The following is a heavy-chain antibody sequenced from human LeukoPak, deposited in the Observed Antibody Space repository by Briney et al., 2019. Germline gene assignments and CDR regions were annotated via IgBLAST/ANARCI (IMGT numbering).Heavy chain of an antibody. Sequence: KPSETLSLXCTVSGGSISSYYWSWIRQPPGKGLEWIGYIYYSGSTNYNPSLKSRVTISVDTSKNQFSLKLSSVTAADTAVYYCARDGTTGTTIWGQGTLVTVSS. CDR2: IYYSGST. V-gene: IGHV4-59*01. CDR3: ARDGTTGTTI. J-gene: IGHJ4*02. D-gene: IGHD1-7*01. CDR1: GGSISSYY.